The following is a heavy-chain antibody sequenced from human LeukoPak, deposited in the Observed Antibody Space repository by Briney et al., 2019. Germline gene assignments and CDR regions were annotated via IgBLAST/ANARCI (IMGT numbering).Heavy chain of an antibody. V-gene: IGHV3-21*01. CDR2: ISSSSNYI. CDR1: GFTFSSST. J-gene: IGHJ5*02. Sequence: GGSLRLSCAASGFTFSSSTMNWLRQAPGKGLEWVSSISSSSNYIYYADSVKGRFTISRDNAKNSPYLQMNSLRADDTAVYYCVRIPNSANFPNWFDPWGPGTPVTVSS. CDR3: VRIPNSANFPNWFDP. D-gene: IGHD4/OR15-4a*01.